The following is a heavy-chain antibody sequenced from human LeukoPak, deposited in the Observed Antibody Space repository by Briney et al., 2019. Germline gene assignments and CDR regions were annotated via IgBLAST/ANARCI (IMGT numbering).Heavy chain of an antibody. CDR2: ISSSSSYI. V-gene: IGHV3-21*01. Sequence: GGSLRLSCAASGFTFSSYSMNWVRQAPGKGLEWGSSISSSSSYIYYADSVKGRFTISRDNANTPLYLQLNSLRAEDTAVYYCARDSRWFGNGDAFDIWGQGTMVTVSS. CDR3: ARDSRWFGNGDAFDI. J-gene: IGHJ3*02. CDR1: GFTFSSYS. D-gene: IGHD3-10*01.